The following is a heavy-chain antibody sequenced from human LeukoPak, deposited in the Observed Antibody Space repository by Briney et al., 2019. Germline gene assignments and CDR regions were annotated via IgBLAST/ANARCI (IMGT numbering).Heavy chain of an antibody. CDR1: GFTVSSNY. J-gene: IGHJ4*02. Sequence: GGSLRLSCAASGFTVSSNYMSWVRQAPGKGLEWVSVIYSGGSTYYADSVKGRFTISRDNSKNTLYLQMNSLRAEDTAVYYCARDRRYYDFWSGYQPFDYWGQGTLVTVSS. CDR2: IYSGGST. V-gene: IGHV3-66*02. D-gene: IGHD3-3*01. CDR3: ARDRRYYDFWSGYQPFDY.